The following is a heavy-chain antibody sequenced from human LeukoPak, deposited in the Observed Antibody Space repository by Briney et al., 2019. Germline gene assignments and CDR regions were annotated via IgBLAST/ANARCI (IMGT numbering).Heavy chain of an antibody. CDR2: IYTSGST. Sequence: PSQTLSLTCTVSGGSLSSGSYYWSWIRQPAGKGLEWIGRIYTSGSTNYNPSLKSRVTISVDTSKNQFSLKLSSVTAADTAVYYCARDSSGWYGHFDYWGQGTLVTVSS. V-gene: IGHV4-61*02. CDR3: ARDSSGWYGHFDY. CDR1: GGSLSSGSYY. J-gene: IGHJ4*02. D-gene: IGHD6-19*01.